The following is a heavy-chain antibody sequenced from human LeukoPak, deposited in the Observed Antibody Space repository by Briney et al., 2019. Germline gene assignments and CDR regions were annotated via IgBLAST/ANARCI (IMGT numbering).Heavy chain of an antibody. D-gene: IGHD3-10*01. V-gene: IGHV4-39*01. J-gene: IGHJ5*02. Sequence: SETLSLTCTVSGGSISSSSYYWGWIRQPPGKGLEWIGSIYYSGWTFYNPSLKSRVTISVDTSKNQFSLKLSSVTAADTAVYYCASGPGEYSSSGWFDPWGQGTLVTVSS. CDR1: GGSISSSSYY. CDR3: ASGPGEYSSSGWFDP. CDR2: IYYSGWT.